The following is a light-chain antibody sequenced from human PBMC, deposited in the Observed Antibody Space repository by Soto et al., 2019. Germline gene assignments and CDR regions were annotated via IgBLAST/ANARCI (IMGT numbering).Light chain of an antibody. CDR2: EVT. CDR3: SSYSSSSALDVI. CDR1: NRDVGGYNY. J-gene: IGLJ2*01. Sequence: QSALAQPASVSGSPGQSITIPCAGTNRDVGGYNYVSWYQQYPGKAPKLIIYEVTYRPSGVSNRFSGSKSGNTASLTISGLQAEDEADYYCSSYSSSSALDVIFGGGTKVTVL. V-gene: IGLV2-14*01.